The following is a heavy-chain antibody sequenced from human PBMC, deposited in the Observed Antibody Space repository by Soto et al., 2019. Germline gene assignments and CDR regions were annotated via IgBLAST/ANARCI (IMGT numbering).Heavy chain of an antibody. Sequence: SVKVSCKASGGTFSSYTISWVRQAPGQGLEWMGRIIPILGIANYAQKFQGRVTITADKSTSTAYMELSSLRSEDTAVYYCARGVVVVVPAANKKDYYYYYMDVWGKGTTVTVSS. CDR3: ARGVVVVVPAANKKDYYYYYMDV. D-gene: IGHD2-2*01. CDR2: IIPILGIA. CDR1: GGTFSSYT. J-gene: IGHJ6*03. V-gene: IGHV1-69*02.